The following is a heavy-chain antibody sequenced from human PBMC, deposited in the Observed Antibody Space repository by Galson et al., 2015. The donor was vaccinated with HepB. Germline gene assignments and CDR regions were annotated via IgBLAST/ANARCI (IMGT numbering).Heavy chain of an antibody. V-gene: IGHV4-59*01. CDR2: ISKSGII. J-gene: IGHJ4*02. CDR3: ARGIAAAVSPHFDY. Sequence: LSLTCTVSGGSISSYYWSWIRQPPGKGLEWIGFISKSGIINYNPSLQSRVSMSVDTSKSQFSLKLSSVTAADTAVYYGARGIAAAVSPHFDYWGQGTLATVSS. D-gene: IGHD6-13*01. CDR1: GGSISSYY.